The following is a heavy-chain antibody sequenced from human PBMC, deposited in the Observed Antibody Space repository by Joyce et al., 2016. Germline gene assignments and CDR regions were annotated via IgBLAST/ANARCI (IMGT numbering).Heavy chain of an antibody. J-gene: IGHJ5*02. V-gene: IGHV1-2*02. Sequence: QAQLMQSGAEVRKPGASVKVSCKASGYYFSAYYLHWVRQAPGQGLEWMGWINPNTGGTKYPQRLQGRVTMTRDPSNSTAYRELGGLRSDDTAVYYCAKGRSGSYSWFDPWGQGTLVTVSS. CDR1: GYYFSAYY. CDR2: INPNTGGT. D-gene: IGHD1-26*01. CDR3: AKGRSGSYSWFDP.